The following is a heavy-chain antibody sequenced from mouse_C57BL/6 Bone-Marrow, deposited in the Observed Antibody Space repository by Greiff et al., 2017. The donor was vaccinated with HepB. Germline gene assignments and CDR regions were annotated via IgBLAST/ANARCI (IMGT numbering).Heavy chain of an antibody. J-gene: IGHJ4*01. CDR3: ARFTTVVAPYAMDY. CDR1: GYTFTSYW. V-gene: IGHV1-74*01. CDR2: IHPSDSDT. D-gene: IGHD1-1*01. Sequence: QVQLQQPGAELVKPGASVKVSCKASGYTFTSYWMHWVKQRPGQGLEWIGRIHPSDSDTNYNQKFKVKATLTVDKSSSTAYIQLSSLKSEDSAVYYCARFTTVVAPYAMDYWGQGTSVTVSS.